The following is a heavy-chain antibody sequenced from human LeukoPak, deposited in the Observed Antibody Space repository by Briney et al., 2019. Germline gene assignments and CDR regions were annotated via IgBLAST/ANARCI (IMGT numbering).Heavy chain of an antibody. CDR3: AKDRDTAMFPYWYFDL. CDR2: ISGSGGST. Sequence: GGSLRLSCAASGFTFSSYAMSWVRQAPGKGLEWVSAISGSGGSTYYADSVKGRFTISRDNSKNTLYLQMNGLRAEDTAVYYCAKDRDTAMFPYWYFDLWGRGTLVTVSS. J-gene: IGHJ2*01. D-gene: IGHD5-18*01. V-gene: IGHV3-23*01. CDR1: GFTFSSYA.